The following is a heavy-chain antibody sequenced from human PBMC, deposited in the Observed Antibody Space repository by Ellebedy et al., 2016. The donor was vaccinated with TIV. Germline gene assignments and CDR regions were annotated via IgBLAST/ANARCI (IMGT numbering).Heavy chain of an antibody. Sequence: GESLKISCAASGFTFSGYAMSWVRQAPGKGLEWVSVISGSSGSTYYADSVKGRFTISRDNSKNTLYLQMNSLRAEDTAVYYCAKDGSLRYFDWFGDYWGQGTLVTVSS. CDR1: GFTFSGYA. J-gene: IGHJ4*02. CDR3: AKDGSLRYFDWFGDY. CDR2: ISGSSGST. V-gene: IGHV3-23*01. D-gene: IGHD3-9*01.